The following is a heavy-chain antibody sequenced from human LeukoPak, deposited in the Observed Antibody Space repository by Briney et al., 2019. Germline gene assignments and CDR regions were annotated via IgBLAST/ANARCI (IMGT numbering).Heavy chain of an antibody. CDR2: ISSSSSTI. V-gene: IGHV3-48*01. J-gene: IGHJ4*02. CDR3: AIGPDYGLWYFDY. D-gene: IGHD4-17*01. CDR1: GFTFSSYS. Sequence: GGSLRLSCAASGFTFSSYSMNWVRQAPGKGLEWVSYISSSSSTIYYADSVKGRFTISRDNAKNSLYLQMNSLRAEDTAVYYCAIGPDYGLWYFDYWGQGTPVTVSS.